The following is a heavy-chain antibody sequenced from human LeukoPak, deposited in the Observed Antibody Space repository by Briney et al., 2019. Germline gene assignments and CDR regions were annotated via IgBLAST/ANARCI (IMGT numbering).Heavy chain of an antibody. D-gene: IGHD2-15*01. V-gene: IGHV1-2*02. J-gene: IGHJ4*02. CDR3: ARAYVVVAATSRTPFDY. CDR2: INPNSGGT. Sequence: ASVNVSCKASGYTFTGYYMHWVRQAPGRGLEWMGWINPNSGGTNYAQKFQGRVTMTRDTSISTAYMELSRLRSDDTAVYYCARAYVVVAATSRTPFDYWGQGTLVTVSS. CDR1: GYTFTGYY.